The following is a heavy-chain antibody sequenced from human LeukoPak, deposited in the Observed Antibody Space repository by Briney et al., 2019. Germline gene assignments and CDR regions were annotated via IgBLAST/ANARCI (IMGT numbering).Heavy chain of an antibody. CDR1: GFTFSNAW. Sequence: KSGGSLRLSCAASGFTFSNAWMSWVRQAPGKGLEWVGRIKSKTDGGTTDYAAPVKGRFTISRDDSKNTLYLQMNSLKTEDTAVYYCTTASAYYDILTGYYSLDYWGQGTLVTVSS. CDR2: IKSKTDGGTT. V-gene: IGHV3-15*01. D-gene: IGHD3-9*01. J-gene: IGHJ4*02. CDR3: TTASAYYDILTGYYSLDY.